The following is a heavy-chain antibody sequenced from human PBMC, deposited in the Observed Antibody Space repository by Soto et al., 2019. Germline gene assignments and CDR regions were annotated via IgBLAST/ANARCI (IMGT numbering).Heavy chain of an antibody. J-gene: IGHJ4*02. CDR3: ARGRGSDGGTSNLDS. CDR1: GDSVSSNSAA. CDR2: TYYRSKWYN. V-gene: IGHV6-1*01. Sequence: QVQLQQSGPGLVKPSQTLSLTCAISGDSVSSNSAAWNWIRQSPSRGLEWLGRTYYRSKWYNDYTIAVKTRISPNPATSKNLFFLPLYSVTPEDSAVYYCARGRGSDGGTSNLDSWGQGTLVTVSS. D-gene: IGHD2-15*01.